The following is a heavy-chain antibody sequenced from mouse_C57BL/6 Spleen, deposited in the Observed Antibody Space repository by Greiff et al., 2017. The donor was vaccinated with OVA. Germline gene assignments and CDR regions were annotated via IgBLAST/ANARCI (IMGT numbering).Heavy chain of an antibody. CDR2: INPYNGGT. CDR3: ARSDYYGSSFCAY. J-gene: IGHJ3*01. Sequence: VQLKESGPVLVKPGASVKMSCKASGYTFTDYYMNWVKQSHGKSLEWIGVINPYNGGTSYNQKFKGKATSTVDKSSSTAYMELNSLTSEDSAVYYCARSDYYGSSFCAYWGQGTLVTVSA. D-gene: IGHD1-1*01. CDR1: GYTFTDYY. V-gene: IGHV1-19*01.